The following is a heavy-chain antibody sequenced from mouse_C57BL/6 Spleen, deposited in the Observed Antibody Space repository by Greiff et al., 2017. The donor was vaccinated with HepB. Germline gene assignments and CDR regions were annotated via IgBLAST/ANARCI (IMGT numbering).Heavy chain of an antibody. CDR2: IYPGSGST. V-gene: IGHV1-55*01. CDR3: ANVVEDAMDY. CDR1: GYTFTSYW. D-gene: IGHD1-1*01. J-gene: IGHJ4*01. Sequence: VQLQQSGAELVKPGASVKMSCKASGYTFTSYWITWVKQRPGQGLEWIGDIYPGSGSTKYNEKFKSKATLTVDTSSSTAYMQLSSLTSEDSAVYYCANVVEDAMDYWGQGTSVTVSS.